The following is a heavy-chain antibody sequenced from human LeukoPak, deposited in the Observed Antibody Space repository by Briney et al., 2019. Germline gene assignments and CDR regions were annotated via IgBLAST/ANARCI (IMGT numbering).Heavy chain of an antibody. J-gene: IGHJ4*02. CDR2: ISSNNIYI. CDR1: GFTFNTYS. V-gene: IGHV3-21*01. CDR3: ARGGCSSTSCYADRFDY. Sequence: AGGSLRLSCVASGFTFNTYSMNWVRQAPGKGLEWVSSISSNNIYIYYADSVKGRFTISRDNSKNTLYLQMNSLRAEDTAVYYCARGGCSSTSCYADRFDYWGQGTLVTVSS. D-gene: IGHD2-2*01.